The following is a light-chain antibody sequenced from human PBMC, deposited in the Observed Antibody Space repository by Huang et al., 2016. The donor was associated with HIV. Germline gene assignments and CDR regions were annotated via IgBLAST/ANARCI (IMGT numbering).Light chain of an antibody. V-gene: IGKV3-11*01. CDR1: QSVSSD. Sequence: EIVLTQSPATLSLSPGERATLSCRASQSVSSDLDWYQQKVGQAPRLLIYGASNRATGIPARFSGSGSGTDFTLTISSLEPEDFAVYYCQQRSDWPRTFGQGTKLEIK. CDR2: GAS. J-gene: IGKJ2*01. CDR3: QQRSDWPRT.